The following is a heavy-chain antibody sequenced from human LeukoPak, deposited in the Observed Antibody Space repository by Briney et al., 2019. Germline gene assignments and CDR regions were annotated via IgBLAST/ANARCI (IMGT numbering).Heavy chain of an antibody. CDR1: GGSVSSGSYY. V-gene: IGHV4-61*01. Sequence: SETLSLTCTVSGGSVSSGSYYWSWIRQPPGKGLEWIGYIYYSGSTNYNPSLKSRVTISVDTSKNQFSLKLSSVTAADTAVYYCARESSWGIFDYWGQGTLVTVSS. D-gene: IGHD2-15*01. CDR3: ARESSWGIFDY. CDR2: IYYSGST. J-gene: IGHJ4*02.